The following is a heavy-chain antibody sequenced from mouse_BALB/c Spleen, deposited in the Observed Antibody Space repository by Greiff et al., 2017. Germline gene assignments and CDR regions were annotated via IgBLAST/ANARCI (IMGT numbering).Heavy chain of an antibody. J-gene: IGHJ4*01. Sequence: EVQLVESGGGLVQPGGSMKLSCVASGFTFSNYWMNWVRQSPEKGLEWVAEIRLKSNNYATHYAESVKGRFTISRDDSKSSVYLQMNNLRAEDTGIYYCTRLRYYAMDYWGQGTSGTVSS. D-gene: IGHD1-1*01. CDR2: IRLKSNNYAT. V-gene: IGHV6-6*02. CDR1: GFTFSNYW. CDR3: TRLRYYAMDY.